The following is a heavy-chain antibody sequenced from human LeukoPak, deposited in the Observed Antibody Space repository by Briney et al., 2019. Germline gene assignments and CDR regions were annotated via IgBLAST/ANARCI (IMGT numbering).Heavy chain of an antibody. V-gene: IGHV4-39*01. CDR3: ARRPPDYCFDF. CDR2: MYYSGGA. CDR1: GGSISSSSYY. Sequence: SETLSLTCTVSGGSISSSSYYWGWIRQPPGKGLEWIGSMYYSGGAYYNPSLKSRVTISVDTSKNQFSLKLSSVTAAGTAVYYCARRPPDYCFDFWGQGTLVTVSS. J-gene: IGHJ4*02. D-gene: IGHD1-14*01.